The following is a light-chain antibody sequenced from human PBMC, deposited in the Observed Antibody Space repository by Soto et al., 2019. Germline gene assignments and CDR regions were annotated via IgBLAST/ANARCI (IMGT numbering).Light chain of an antibody. CDR3: SPYAGSNHWRVV. CDR2: EVS. J-gene: IGLJ3*02. Sequence: QSALTQPPSASGAPGQSVTISCTGTSSDVGGYNYVHWYQQHPGKAPKLMIYEVSNRPSGVPDRFSGSKSGNTASLTVSGLQAADEAEYYCSPYAGSNHWRVVFGGGTKLTVL. CDR1: SSDVGGYNY. V-gene: IGLV2-8*01.